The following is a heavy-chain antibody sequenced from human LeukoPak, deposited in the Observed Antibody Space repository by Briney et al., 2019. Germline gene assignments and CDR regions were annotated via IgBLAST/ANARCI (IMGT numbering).Heavy chain of an antibody. J-gene: IGHJ4*02. D-gene: IGHD1-26*01. V-gene: IGHV3-23*01. CDR1: GFTFSTYD. Sequence: GGSLRFSCAASGFTFSTYDMSWVRQAPGKGLEWVSAVSGSGGSTYYADSVKGRFTISRDNSKNTLYLQMNSLRVEDTAEYYCAKDLSSGTYYDYWGQGTLVTVSS. CDR3: AKDLSSGTYYDY. CDR2: VSGSGGST.